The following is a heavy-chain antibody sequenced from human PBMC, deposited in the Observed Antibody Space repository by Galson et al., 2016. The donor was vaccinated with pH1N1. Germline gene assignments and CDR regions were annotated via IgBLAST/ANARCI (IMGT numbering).Heavy chain of an antibody. J-gene: IGHJ4*02. Sequence: SVKVSCKASGYNFNVYYMHWVRQVPGQGLQWMGWIDPNSGTTYYAQKFQGRVTMTRDTSISTAYMELSRLTSDDTALYYCARILRTLVFDYWGQGTLVTVSS. CDR2: IDPNSGTT. D-gene: IGHD3-9*01. V-gene: IGHV1-2*02. CDR3: ARILRTLVFDY. CDR1: GYNFNVYY.